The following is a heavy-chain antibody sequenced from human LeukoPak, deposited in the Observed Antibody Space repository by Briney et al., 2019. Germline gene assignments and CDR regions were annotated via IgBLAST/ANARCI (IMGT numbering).Heavy chain of an antibody. CDR2: INPNSGGT. V-gene: IGHV1-2*04. Sequence: GASVKVSCKASGYTFTGYYMHWVRQAPGQGLEWMGWINPNSGGTNYAQKFQGWVTMTRDTSISTAYMELSRLRSDDTAVYYCATARCGGDCYPSFDYWGQGTLVTVSS. D-gene: IGHD2-21*02. J-gene: IGHJ4*02. CDR3: ATARCGGDCYPSFDY. CDR1: GYTFTGYY.